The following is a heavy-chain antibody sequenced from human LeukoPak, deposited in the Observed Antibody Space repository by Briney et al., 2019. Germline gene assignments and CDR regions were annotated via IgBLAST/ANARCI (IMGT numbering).Heavy chain of an antibody. CDR2: IIPILGIA. J-gene: IGHJ4*02. CDR3: ARSLTPGGFDY. CDR1: GGTFSSYT. V-gene: IGHV1-69*02. Sequence: ASVTVSCKASGGTFSSYTNSWVRQAPGQGLEWMGRIIPILGIANYAQKFQGRVTITADKSTSTAYMELSSLRSEDTAVYYCARSLTPGGFDYWGQGTLVTVSS. D-gene: IGHD1-1*01.